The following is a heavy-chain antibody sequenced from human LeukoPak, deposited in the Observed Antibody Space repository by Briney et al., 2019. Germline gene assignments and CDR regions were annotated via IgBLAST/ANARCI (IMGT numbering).Heavy chain of an antibody. J-gene: IGHJ5*02. CDR3: ARDLYYDSSGYYFDP. CDR1: GFTFSDYY. CDR2: ISSSGSTI. V-gene: IGHV3-11*01. D-gene: IGHD3-22*01. Sequence: PGGSLRPSCAASGFTFSDYYMSWIRQAPGKGLEWVSYISSSGSTIYYADSVKGRFTISRDNAKNSLYLQMNSLRAEDTAVYYCARDLYYDSSGYYFDPWGQGTLVTVSS.